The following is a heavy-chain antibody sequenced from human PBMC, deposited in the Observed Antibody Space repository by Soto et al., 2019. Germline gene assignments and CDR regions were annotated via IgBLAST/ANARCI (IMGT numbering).Heavy chain of an antibody. D-gene: IGHD3-9*01. CDR2: IYYSGST. J-gene: IGHJ6*02. Sequence: SETLSLTCTVSGGSVSSGSYYWSWIRQPPGKGLEWIGYIYYSGSTNYNPSLKSRVTISVDTSKNQFSLKLSSVTAAGTAVYYCARDRRQRTYYDILTGFYYYGMDVWGQGTTVTVSS. CDR1: GGSVSSGSYY. CDR3: ARDRRQRTYYDILTGFYYYGMDV. V-gene: IGHV4-61*01.